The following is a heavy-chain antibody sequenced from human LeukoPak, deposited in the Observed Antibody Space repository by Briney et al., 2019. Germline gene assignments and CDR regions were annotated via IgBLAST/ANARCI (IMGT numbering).Heavy chain of an antibody. Sequence: GASVKVSCKASGYTFTSYGISWVRQAPGQGLEWMGWISAYNGNTNYAQKLQGRVTMTTDTSTSTAYMELRSLRSDDTAVYYCAREGNIVVVPAAIDYWGQGTLVTASS. CDR1: GYTFTSYG. V-gene: IGHV1-18*01. CDR3: AREGNIVVVPAAIDY. CDR2: ISAYNGNT. J-gene: IGHJ4*02. D-gene: IGHD2-2*02.